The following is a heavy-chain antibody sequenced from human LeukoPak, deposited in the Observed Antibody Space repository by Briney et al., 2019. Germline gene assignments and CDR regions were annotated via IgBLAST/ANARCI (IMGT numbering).Heavy chain of an antibody. CDR3: TTQALLYYGLDV. CDR2: IKTETDGETI. CDR1: GFTFRSAW. V-gene: IGHV3-15*01. Sequence: PGGSLRLSCAASGFTFRSAWMSWVRQAPGKGLEWVGRIKTETDGETIDFAAPVKGRFTISRDDSSNTLYLQMSSLKTEDTAVYFCTTQALLYYGLDVWGKGTTVTVSS. J-gene: IGHJ6*04. D-gene: IGHD2-15*01.